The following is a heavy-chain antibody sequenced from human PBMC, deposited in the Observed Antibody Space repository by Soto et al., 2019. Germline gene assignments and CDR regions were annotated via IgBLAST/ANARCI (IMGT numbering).Heavy chain of an antibody. V-gene: IGHV1-69*06. J-gene: IGHJ4*02. CDR2: IIPMYDSA. CDR1: GGTFKTYT. CDR3: VTLRTYSASYCFDY. D-gene: IGHD1-26*01. Sequence: QVQLVQSGAEVKKPGSSVKVSCEASGGTFKTYTINWVRQAPGQGLEWIGQIIPMYDSANYAQSLQDRVTISADKSTNTAYMGLSSLRSEDTALYYCVTLRTYSASYCFDYWGQGTPVSVSS.